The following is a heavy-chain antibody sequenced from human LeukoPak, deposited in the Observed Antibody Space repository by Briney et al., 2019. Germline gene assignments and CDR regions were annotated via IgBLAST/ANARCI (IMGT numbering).Heavy chain of an antibody. CDR2: ISGSGAGT. D-gene: IGHD3-9*01. J-gene: IGHJ4*02. CDR1: GFTFSSYV. CDR3: ATLTIFYFDY. V-gene: IGHV3-23*01. Sequence: PGGSLRLSCAASGFTFSSYVMNWVRQAPGKGLEWVSTISGSGAGTYYADSVKGRFTISRDNSKNTLYLQMNSLRAEDTAVYYCATLTIFYFDYWGQGTLVTVSS.